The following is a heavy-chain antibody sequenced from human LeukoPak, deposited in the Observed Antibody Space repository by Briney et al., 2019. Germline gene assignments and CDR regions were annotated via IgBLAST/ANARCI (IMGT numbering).Heavy chain of an antibody. CDR3: ARVRGLGIPVAP. CDR1: GGSISAYY. V-gene: IGHV4-34*01. Sequence: PSETLSLTCTVSGGSISAYYWSWIRQPQGKGLEWIGEINHSGSTNYNPSLQSRVTISVDTSKNQFSLKLSSVTAADTAVYYCARVRGLGIPVAPWGQGTLVTVSS. D-gene: IGHD6-19*01. J-gene: IGHJ4*02. CDR2: INHSGST.